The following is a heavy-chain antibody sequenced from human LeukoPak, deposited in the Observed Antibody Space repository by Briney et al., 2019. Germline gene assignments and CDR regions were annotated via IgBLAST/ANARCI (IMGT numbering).Heavy chain of an antibody. CDR1: GGSISSGGYS. J-gene: IGHJ4*02. CDR2: IYHSGST. CDR3: ARGAVRAATFDY. V-gene: IGHV4-30-2*01. D-gene: IGHD3-10*01. Sequence: SETLSLTCAVSGGSISSGGYSWSWIRQPPGKGLEWIGYIYHSGSTYYNPSLKSRVTISVDRSKNQFSLKLSSVTAADTAVYYCARGAVRAATFDYWGQGTLVTVSS.